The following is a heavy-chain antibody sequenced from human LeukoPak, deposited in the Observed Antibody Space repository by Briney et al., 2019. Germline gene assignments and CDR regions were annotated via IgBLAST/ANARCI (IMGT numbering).Heavy chain of an antibody. J-gene: IGHJ4*02. Sequence: QTGGSLRLSCAASGFTFNNYSVSWVRQAPGKGLEWLSYISSSSSSIVYADSVKGRFTISRDNDQNSLYLQMNSLRAEDTAVYYCARMRAVAGTPRRTNDYWGQGTLVTVSS. V-gene: IGHV3-48*01. D-gene: IGHD6-19*01. CDR3: ARMRAVAGTPRRTNDY. CDR1: GFTFNNYS. CDR2: ISSSSSSI.